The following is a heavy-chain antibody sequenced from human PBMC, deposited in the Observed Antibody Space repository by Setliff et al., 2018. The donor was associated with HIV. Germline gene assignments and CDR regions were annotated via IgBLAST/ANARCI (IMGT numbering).Heavy chain of an antibody. D-gene: IGHD5-18*01. CDR1: GFTFSTYR. CDR2: ISSSSSYI. Sequence: KTGGSLRLSCAASGFTFSTYRMNWVRQAPGKGLEWVSSISSSSSYIYYADSVKGRFTISRDNAKNSLFLQMNSLRAEDTAVYYCASIELAAMVPVDYWGQGTLVTVSS. J-gene: IGHJ4*02. CDR3: ASIELAAMVPVDY. V-gene: IGHV3-21*01.